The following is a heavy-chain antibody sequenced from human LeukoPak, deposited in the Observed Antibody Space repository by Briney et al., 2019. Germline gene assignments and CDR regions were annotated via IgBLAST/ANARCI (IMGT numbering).Heavy chain of an antibody. CDR2: IDPSGGTT. CDR3: ARLSQQAFDI. Sequence: GASVKVSCKASGYTFTTYYMHWVRQAPGQGLEWMGIIDPSGGTTSYAQKFQGRVTMTRDTSTSTVYVELSSLRSEDTAGYYCARLSQQAFDIWGQGTMVTVSS. V-gene: IGHV1-46*01. J-gene: IGHJ3*02. CDR1: GYTFTTYY.